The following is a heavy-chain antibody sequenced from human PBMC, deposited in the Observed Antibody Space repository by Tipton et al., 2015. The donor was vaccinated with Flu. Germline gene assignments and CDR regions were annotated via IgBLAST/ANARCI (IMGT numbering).Heavy chain of an antibody. V-gene: IGHV1-18*01. CDR1: GYTFFRYS. CDR3: ARIGSIGTSSH. D-gene: IGHD1-14*01. CDR2: ISTYTGHT. Sequence: QLVQSGAEVKKPGASVKISCKTSGYTFFRYSLNWVRQAPGQRLEWLGWISTYTGHTNYTQKFQGRVSMTTDTSTSTAYMELRSLRSDDTAIYYCARIGSIGTSSHWGQGTQVTVSS. J-gene: IGHJ4*02.